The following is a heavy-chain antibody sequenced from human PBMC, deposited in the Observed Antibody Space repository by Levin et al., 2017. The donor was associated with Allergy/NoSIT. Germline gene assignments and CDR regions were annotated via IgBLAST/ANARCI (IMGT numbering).Heavy chain of an antibody. J-gene: IGHJ4*02. D-gene: IGHD4-17*01. Sequence: TGGSLRLSCAASGFTLSHYTMNWVRQAPGKGLEWVSYISSSSTTIYYADSVKGRFTISRDNAKNSLYLQMNSLRDEDTAVYYCARDRTTVSSPFDYWGQGTLVTVSS. CDR3: ARDRTTVSSPFDY. CDR2: ISSSSTTI. V-gene: IGHV3-48*02. CDR1: GFTLSHYT.